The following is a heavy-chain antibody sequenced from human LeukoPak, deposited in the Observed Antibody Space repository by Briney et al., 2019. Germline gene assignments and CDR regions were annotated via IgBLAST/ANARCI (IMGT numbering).Heavy chain of an antibody. CDR1: GYTFTSYY. CDR2: INPSGGST. V-gene: IGHV1-46*01. CDR3: ARFRSRDGYNNYVRYFDY. D-gene: IGHD5-24*01. J-gene: IGHJ4*02. Sequence: ASVKVSCKVAGYTFTSYYMHWVRQPPGQGLEWMGIINPSGGSTSYAQKFQGRVTMTRDTSTSTVYMELISLRSEDAAVYYCARFRSRDGYNNYVRYFDYWGQGTLVTVSS.